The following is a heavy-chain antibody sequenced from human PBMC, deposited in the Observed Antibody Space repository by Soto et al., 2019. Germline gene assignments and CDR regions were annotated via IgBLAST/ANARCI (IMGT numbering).Heavy chain of an antibody. CDR2: IHYSGSA. D-gene: IGHD6-19*01. CDR1: GSSIIGYY. J-gene: IGHJ5*02. Sequence: PSETLSLTCTFSGSSIIGYYWTWIRHSPERGLEWIGYIHYSGSANYNPSLNSRLTMSVDRSKSQFSMKLASVTAADTAVYYCARGVGGSGLNWFDPWGQGTLGTVSS. V-gene: IGHV4-59*12. CDR3: ARGVGGSGLNWFDP.